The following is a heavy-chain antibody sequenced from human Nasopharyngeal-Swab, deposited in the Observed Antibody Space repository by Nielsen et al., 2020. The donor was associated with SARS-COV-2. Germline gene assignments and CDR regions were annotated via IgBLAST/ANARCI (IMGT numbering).Heavy chain of an antibody. V-gene: IGHV4-31*02. Sequence: WIRQPPGKGLEWIGYIYCSGSTYYNPSLKSRVTISVDTSKNQFSLKLSSVTAADTAVYYCARDRRNYYGSGSYLGVWGKGTTVTVSS. J-gene: IGHJ6*04. CDR3: ARDRRNYYGSGSYLGV. CDR2: IYCSGST. D-gene: IGHD3-10*01.